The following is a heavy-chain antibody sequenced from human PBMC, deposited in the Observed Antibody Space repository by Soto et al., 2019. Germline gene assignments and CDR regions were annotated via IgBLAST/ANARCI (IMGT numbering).Heavy chain of an antibody. V-gene: IGHV3-74*01. CDR3: AIQDCTNDVCLEVAVTVGGALES. J-gene: IGHJ1*01. CDR2: ISSDGTTT. Sequence: EVQLVQSGGGLAQPGKSLRLSCAASGFTFRKFWMHWVRQVPGKGPVWVSYISSDGTTTDYADSVKGRFTISRDNGKDTLYLQMDSLRAEDTAVYYCAIQDCTNDVCLEVAVTVGGALESWGQGSLVTVSS. CDR1: GFTFRKFW. D-gene: IGHD2-8*01.